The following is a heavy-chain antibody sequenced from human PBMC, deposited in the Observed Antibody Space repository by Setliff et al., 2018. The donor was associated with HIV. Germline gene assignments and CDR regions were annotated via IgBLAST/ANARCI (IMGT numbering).Heavy chain of an antibody. V-gene: IGHV4-61*09. CDR3: ARDLSGWYRIRGMNWFDP. Sequence: LSLTCTVSGGSISSGSYYWSWMRQPAGKGLEWIGHIYTSGSTNYNPSLKSRVTISVDTSKNQFSLKLSSVTAADTAVYYCARDLSGWYRIRGMNWFDPWGQGTLVTVSS. J-gene: IGHJ5*02. CDR2: IYTSGST. D-gene: IGHD6-19*01. CDR1: GGSISSGSYY.